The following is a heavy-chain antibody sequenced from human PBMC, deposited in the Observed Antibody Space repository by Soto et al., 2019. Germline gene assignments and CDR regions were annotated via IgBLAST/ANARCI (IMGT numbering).Heavy chain of an antibody. CDR2: MNPNSGNT. J-gene: IGHJ4*02. V-gene: IGHV1-8*01. CDR3: ARGAGLGELRYFDWLLQNDY. CDR1: GYTFTSYD. Sequence: ASVKVSCTASGYTFTSYDINWVRQATGQGLEWMGWMNPNSGNTGYAQKFQGRVTMTRNTSISTAYMELSSLRSEDTAVYYCARGAGLGELRYFDWLLQNDYWGQGTLVTVSS. D-gene: IGHD3-9*01.